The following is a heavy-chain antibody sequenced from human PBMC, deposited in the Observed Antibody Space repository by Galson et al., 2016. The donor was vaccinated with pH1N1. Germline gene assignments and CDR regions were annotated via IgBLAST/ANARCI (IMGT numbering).Heavy chain of an antibody. CDR2: IKQDGSDK. V-gene: IGHV3-7*01. D-gene: IGHD3/OR15-3a*01. J-gene: IGHJ4*02. CDR1: GFTFSNYW. Sequence: SLRLSCAASGFTFSNYWMSWVRQAPGKGLEWVANIKQDGSDKYYVDSVNGRFTISRDNTKNSLYLQMSSLRAEDTAVYYCARLNLDWLTFDYWGQGTLVTVSS. CDR3: ARLNLDWLTFDY.